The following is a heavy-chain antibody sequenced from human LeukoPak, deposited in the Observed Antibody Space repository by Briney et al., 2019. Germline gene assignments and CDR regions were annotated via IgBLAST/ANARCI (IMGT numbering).Heavy chain of an antibody. D-gene: IGHD5-18*01. J-gene: IGHJ4*02. V-gene: IGHV3-21*01. CDR1: GFTFSSYS. Sequence: PGGSLRLSCAASGFTFSSYSMNWVRQAPGKGLEWVSSISSSSTYIYYADSVKGRLTISRDNAKNSLYLQMNSLRAEDTAVYYCARDSAMVTRPYYFDYWGQGTLVTVSS. CDR3: ARDSAMVTRPYYFDY. CDR2: ISSSSTYI.